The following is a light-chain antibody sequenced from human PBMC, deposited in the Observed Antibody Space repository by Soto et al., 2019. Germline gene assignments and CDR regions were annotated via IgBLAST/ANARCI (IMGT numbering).Light chain of an antibody. V-gene: IGLV1-40*01. CDR2: NNL. Sequence: QSALTQPPSVSGAPGQRVTISCTGSSSNFGAGYEVHWYKQLPGAAPTLVIFNNLNRPSGVPERFSGSKSGTSASLVISGLQAEDEADYYCQSFDSSLRVYVFGSGTKV. CDR1: SSNFGAGYE. J-gene: IGLJ1*01. CDR3: QSFDSSLRVYV.